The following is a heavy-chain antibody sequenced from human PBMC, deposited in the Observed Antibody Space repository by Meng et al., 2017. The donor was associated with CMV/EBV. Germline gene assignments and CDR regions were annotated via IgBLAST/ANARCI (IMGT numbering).Heavy chain of an antibody. V-gene: IGHV1-69*05. D-gene: IGHD2-2*01. CDR3: ARGDCSSTSCYGGYENGMDV. CDR2: IIPIFGTA. J-gene: IGHJ6*02. CDR1: GGTFSSYA. Sequence: SVKVSCKASGGTFSSYAISWVRQAPGQGLEWMGGIIPIFGTANYAQKFQGRVTITTDESTSTAYMELSSLRSEDTAVYYCARGDCSSTSCYGGYENGMDVWAQGTTVTVSS.